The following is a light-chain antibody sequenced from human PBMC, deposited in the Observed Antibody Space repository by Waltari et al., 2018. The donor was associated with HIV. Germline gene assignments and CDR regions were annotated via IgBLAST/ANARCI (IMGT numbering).Light chain of an antibody. CDR1: QSVSTT. CDR2: GAS. CDR3: LQSDNWPYR. V-gene: IGKV3-15*01. J-gene: IGKJ2*03. Sequence: EIVMTQSPVTLSVSPGERATLSCRASQSVSTTLAWYQQRPGQAPRVLIYGASTRATGIPARFSGSGSGTEFTLTISSLQSEDSAVYYCLQSDNWPYRFGQGTKLEIK.